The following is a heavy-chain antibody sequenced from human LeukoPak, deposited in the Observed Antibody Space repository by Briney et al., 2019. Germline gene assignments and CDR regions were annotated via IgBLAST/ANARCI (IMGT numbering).Heavy chain of an antibody. J-gene: IGHJ3*02. D-gene: IGHD2-2*01. V-gene: IGHV1-18*01. CDR1: GYTFTNYG. CDR2: ISAYNGNT. CDR3: ARQSYCTRSRCYHMGDDAFDI. Sequence: VNVSCKASGYTFTNYGISWVRQAPGQGLEWMGWISAYNGNTNYAQKLQDRVSMTTDTSTSTAYMELRSLRSDDTAVYYCARQSYCTRSRCYHMGDDAFDIWGQGTMVTVSS.